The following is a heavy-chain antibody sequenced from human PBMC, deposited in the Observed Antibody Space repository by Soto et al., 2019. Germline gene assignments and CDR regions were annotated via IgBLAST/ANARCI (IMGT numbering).Heavy chain of an antibody. V-gene: IGHV1-18*01. CDR2: ISAYNGNT. D-gene: IGHD2-2*01. CDR3: AREGTCSSNSCPTYFSFGMDV. Sequence: QVQLVQSGAEVKKPGASVKVSCKASGYTFASYGISWLRQAPGQGLEWMGWISAYNGNTNYAQKFQGRVTMTTDTFTRTAYMEVRSLRSDDTAVYYCAREGTCSSNSCPTYFSFGMDVWGQGTTVTVSS. J-gene: IGHJ6*02. CDR1: GYTFASYG.